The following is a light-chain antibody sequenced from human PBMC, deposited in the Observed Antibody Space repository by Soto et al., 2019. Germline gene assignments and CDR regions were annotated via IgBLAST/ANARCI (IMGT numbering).Light chain of an antibody. CDR2: GAS. CDR1: QSVTSN. CDR3: QQRRNWPFT. J-gene: IGKJ5*01. V-gene: IGKV3-11*01. Sequence: EIVLTQSPGTLSLSPGERATLSCRASQSVTSNLAWYQQKAGQAPRLLIYGASTRATGIPARFSGSGSGTEFTLTISSLEPEDFAVYYCQQRRNWPFTFGQGKRLEI.